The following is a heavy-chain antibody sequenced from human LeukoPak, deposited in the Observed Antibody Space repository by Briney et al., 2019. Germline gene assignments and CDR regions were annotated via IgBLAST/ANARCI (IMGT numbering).Heavy chain of an antibody. D-gene: IGHD4-23*01. Sequence: GGSLRLSCAASGFTFSSYEMNWVRQAPGKGLEWVSYISSGSTIYYADSVKGRFTISRDNAKNSLYLQMNSLRAEDTAVYYCAREPVVTGNFDYWGQGTLVTVSS. CDR3: AREPVVTGNFDY. V-gene: IGHV3-48*03. CDR1: GFTFSSYE. J-gene: IGHJ4*02. CDR2: ISSGSTI.